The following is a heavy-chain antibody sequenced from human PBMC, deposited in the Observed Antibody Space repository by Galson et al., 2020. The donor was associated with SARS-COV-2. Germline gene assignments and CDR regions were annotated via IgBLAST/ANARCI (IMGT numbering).Heavy chain of an antibody. J-gene: IGHJ3*02. CDR1: GGSISSGRYS. V-gene: IGHV4-61*02. Sequence: SEPLSPTCTVPGGSISSGRYSWSWIRQPAGKELEWIGRIHSTGSTNYNPSLKSRVTISVDTSKNQFSLRLSSVTAADTAVYYCARSRDSSGKALDIGGRGTMVTVSS. D-gene: IGHD3-22*01. CDR2: IHSTGST. CDR3: ARSRDSSGKALDI.